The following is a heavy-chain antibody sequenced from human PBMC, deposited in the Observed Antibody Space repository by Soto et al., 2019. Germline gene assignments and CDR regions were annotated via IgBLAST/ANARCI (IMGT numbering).Heavy chain of an antibody. V-gene: IGHV4-4*02. CDR1: GVSIGSHDW. Sequence: QVQLQESGPGLVKPSGTLSLTCAVSGVSIGSHDWWTWVRQPPGKGLEGIGESHQSGNTNYNSSLESRVTISLDTSKNHFSLQLSSVTVADTAVYYCATRDTGRVYWGQGTLVTVSS. CDR3: ATRDTGRVY. CDR2: SHQSGNT. J-gene: IGHJ4*02. D-gene: IGHD5-18*01.